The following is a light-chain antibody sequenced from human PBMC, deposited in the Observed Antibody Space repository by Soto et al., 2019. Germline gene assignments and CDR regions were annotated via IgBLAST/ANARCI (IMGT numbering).Light chain of an antibody. Sequence: EIVLTQSPVTLSLSPGESATLSCRASQSVSSYLAWYQQKPGQAPRLLIYDVSNRATGIPARFSGSGSGTDFTLTISSLEPEDFALYYCQQRNNWPRTFGQGARVEVK. V-gene: IGKV3-11*01. CDR3: QQRNNWPRT. CDR2: DVS. J-gene: IGKJ1*01. CDR1: QSVSSY.